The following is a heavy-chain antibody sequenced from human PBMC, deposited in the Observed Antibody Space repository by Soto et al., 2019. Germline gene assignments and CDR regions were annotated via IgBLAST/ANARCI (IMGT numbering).Heavy chain of an antibody. CDR1: GGSISSSSYY. CDR3: ARLVYDSSGYRPG. D-gene: IGHD3-22*01. J-gene: IGHJ4*02. V-gene: IGHV4-39*01. CDR2: IYYSGST. Sequence: QLQLQESGPGLVKPSETLSLTCTVSGGSISSSSYYWGWIRQPPGKGLEWIGSIYYSGSTYYNPCLKSRVTISVETSKNQCSRKMSSVTAADTAVYYCARLVYDSSGYRPGWGQGTLVTVSS.